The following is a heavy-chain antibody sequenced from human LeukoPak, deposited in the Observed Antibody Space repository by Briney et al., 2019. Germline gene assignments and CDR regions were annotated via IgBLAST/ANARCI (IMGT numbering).Heavy chain of an antibody. CDR1: GFTFSSYA. J-gene: IGHJ4*02. CDR2: ISGSGGST. V-gene: IGHV3-23*01. Sequence: PGGSLRLSCAASGFTFSSYAMSWVRQAPGKGLEWVSAISGSGGSTYYAVSVKGRFTISRDNSKNTLYLQMNSLRAEDTAVYYCADLLRYFSDDDYWGQGTLVTVSS. CDR3: ADLLRYFSDDDY. D-gene: IGHD3-9*01.